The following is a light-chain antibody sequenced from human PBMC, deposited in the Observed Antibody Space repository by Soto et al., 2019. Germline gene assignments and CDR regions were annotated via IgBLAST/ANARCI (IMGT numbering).Light chain of an antibody. J-gene: IGKJ1*01. V-gene: IGKV1-5*03. CDR3: QHYNSYSEA. Sequence: DIQMTQSPSTLSGSVGDRVTITCRDSQTISSWLAWYQQKPGKAPKLLIYKASTLKSGVPSRFSGSGSGTEFTLTISSLQPDDFATYYCQHYNSYSEAFSQGTKVERK. CDR1: QTISSW. CDR2: KAS.